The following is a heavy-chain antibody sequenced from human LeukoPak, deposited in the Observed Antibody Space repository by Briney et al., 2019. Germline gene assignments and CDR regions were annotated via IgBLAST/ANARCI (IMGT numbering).Heavy chain of an antibody. V-gene: IGHV4-61*02. Sequence: SQTLSLTCTVSGGSISSGSYYWSWIRQPAGKGLEWIGRIYTSGSTNYNPSLKSRVTISVDTSKNQFSLKLSSVTAADTAVYYCASRSSITMVITGFDPWGQGTLVTVSS. D-gene: IGHD3-10*01. CDR2: IYTSGST. J-gene: IGHJ5*02. CDR3: ASRSSITMVITGFDP. CDR1: GGSISSGSYY.